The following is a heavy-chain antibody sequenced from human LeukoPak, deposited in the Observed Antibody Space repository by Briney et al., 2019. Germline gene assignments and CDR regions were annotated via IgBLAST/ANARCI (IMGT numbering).Heavy chain of an antibody. J-gene: IGHJ3*02. V-gene: IGHV3-48*02. D-gene: IGHD3-16*01. Sequence: GGSLRLSSAASRFPFSSNSMNWVRQAPGKGLEWVSYISSDSSTMYYADSVKGRLTISRDNARKSLLLQMNSLRDEDTAVYYCARGYYVSGSYGNDAFDIWGQGPVVTVSS. CDR3: ARGYYVSGSYGNDAFDI. CDR2: ISSDSSTM. CDR1: RFPFSSNS.